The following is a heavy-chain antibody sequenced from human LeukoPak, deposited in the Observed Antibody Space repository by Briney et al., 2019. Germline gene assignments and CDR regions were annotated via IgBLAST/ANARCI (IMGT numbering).Heavy chain of an antibody. D-gene: IGHD3-22*01. CDR1: GFTSSSYS. V-gene: IGHV3-21*01. J-gene: IGHJ4*02. Sequence: GGSLRLSCAASGFTSSSYSMNWVRQAPGKGLEWVSSISSSSSYIYYADSVKGRFTISRDNAKNSLYLQMNSLRAEDTAVYYCARPLYYYDSSGRFDYWGQGTLVTVSS. CDR3: ARPLYYYDSSGRFDY. CDR2: ISSSSSYI.